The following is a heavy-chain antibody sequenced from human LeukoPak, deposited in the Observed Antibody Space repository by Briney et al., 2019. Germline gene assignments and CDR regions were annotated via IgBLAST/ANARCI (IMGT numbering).Heavy chain of an antibody. CDR1: GGSISSYY. V-gene: IGHV4-59*08. CDR2: IYYSGST. Sequence: AETLSLTCTVSGGSISSYYWSWIRQPPGRGLEWIGYIYYSGSTNYNPSLKSRVTISVDTSKNQFSLKLSSVTAADTALYYCARHTDNSGTYQNWFDPWGQGTPVTVSS. J-gene: IGHJ5*02. D-gene: IGHD3-10*01. CDR3: ARHTDNSGTYQNWFDP.